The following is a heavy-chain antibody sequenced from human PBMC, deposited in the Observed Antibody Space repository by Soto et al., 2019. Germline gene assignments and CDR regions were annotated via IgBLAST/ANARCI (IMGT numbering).Heavy chain of an antibody. V-gene: IGHV4-34*01. CDR3: ERVLGDRATDY. Sequence: PSETLSLTCAVYGGSFSGYYWSWIRQPPGKGLEWIGEINHSGSTNYNPSLKSRVTISVDTSKNQFSLKLSSVTAADTAVYYCERVLGDRATDYWVQGTLVTVYS. CDR2: INHSGST. D-gene: IGHD3-22*01. J-gene: IGHJ4*02. CDR1: GGSFSGYY.